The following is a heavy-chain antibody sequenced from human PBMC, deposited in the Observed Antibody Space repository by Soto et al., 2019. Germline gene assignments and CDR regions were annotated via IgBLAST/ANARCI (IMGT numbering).Heavy chain of an antibody. V-gene: IGHV4-30-2*01. Sequence: PSETLSLTCAVSGGSISSGGYSWSWIRQPPGKGLEWIGYIYHSGSTYYNPSLKSRVTISVDTSKNQFSLKLSSVTAADTALYYCARYAPNVKQLREYYFDYWGQGTLVTVSS. J-gene: IGHJ4*02. CDR2: IYHSGST. CDR3: ARYAPNVKQLREYYFDY. D-gene: IGHD1-1*01. CDR1: GGSISSGGYS.